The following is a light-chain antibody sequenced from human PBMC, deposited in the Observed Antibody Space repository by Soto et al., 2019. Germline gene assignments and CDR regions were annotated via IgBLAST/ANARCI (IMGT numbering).Light chain of an antibody. CDR2: AAS. J-gene: IGKJ2*01. V-gene: IGKV1-39*01. CDR1: QSIYNY. CDR3: QQSYSTPVT. Sequence: DIQMTQSPSSLSASVGDRVTITCRASQSIYNYLNWYQQKPGKAPKLLIYAASSLQSGVPSRFSGSRSGTDFTLTISSLQPEDFATYYCQQSYSTPVTFGQGTKLVIK.